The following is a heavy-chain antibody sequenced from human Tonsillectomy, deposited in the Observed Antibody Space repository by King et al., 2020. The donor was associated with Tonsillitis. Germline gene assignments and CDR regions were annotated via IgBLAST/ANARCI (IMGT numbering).Heavy chain of an antibody. Sequence: QLVQSGGGVVQPGRSLRLSCAASGFTFSSYGMHWVRQAPGKGLEWVAVIWYDGSNKYCADSVKGRFTISRDNSKNTLYLQMNSLRAEDTAVYYCARDLVRPYYYYMDVWGKGTTVTVSS. D-gene: IGHD6-13*01. CDR2: IWYDGSNK. V-gene: IGHV3-33*01. J-gene: IGHJ6*03. CDR1: GFTFSSYG. CDR3: ARDLVRPYYYYMDV.